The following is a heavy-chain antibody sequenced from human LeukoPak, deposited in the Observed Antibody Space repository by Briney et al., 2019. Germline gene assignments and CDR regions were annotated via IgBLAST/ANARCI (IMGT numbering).Heavy chain of an antibody. CDR2: IKQDGGEK. CDR3: ATHTSGWKGYFDY. CDR1: GFTFRSYW. Sequence: GGSLRLSCAASGFTFRSYWMSWVRQAPGKGLEWVANIKQDGGEKYYVDSVKGRFTISRDNAKNSLYLQMNSLRAEDTAVYYCATHTSGWKGYFDYWGQGTLVTVSS. V-gene: IGHV3-7*05. J-gene: IGHJ4*02. D-gene: IGHD6-19*01.